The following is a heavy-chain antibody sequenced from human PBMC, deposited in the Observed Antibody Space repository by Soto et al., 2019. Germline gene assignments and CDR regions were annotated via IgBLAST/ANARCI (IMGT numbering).Heavy chain of an antibody. CDR1: GGTCSSYA. CDR2: IIPIFGTA. Sequence: SVKVSCKASGGTCSSYAISWVRQAPGQGLEWMGGIIPIFGTANYAQKFQGRVTITADESTSTAYMELSSLRSEDTAVYYCARDGDSYETKIYYYYGMDVWGQGTTVTVSS. CDR3: ARDGDSYETKIYYYYGMDV. V-gene: IGHV1-69*13. D-gene: IGHD5-18*01. J-gene: IGHJ6*02.